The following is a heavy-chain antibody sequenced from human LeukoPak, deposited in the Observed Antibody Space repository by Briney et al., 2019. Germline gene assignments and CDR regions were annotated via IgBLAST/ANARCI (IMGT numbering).Heavy chain of an antibody. D-gene: IGHD1-14*01. J-gene: IGHJ3*01. CDR3: ALNHGSAGEKSFDV. Sequence: SGPTLVNSTQTLTLTCTSSGFSLSTSGVGVGWIRQPTGKALEWLALIYWDDDKRYSPSLKSRLTITKDTSKNQVVLTMTNVDPVDTATYYCALNHGSAGEKSFDVWGQGTMVTVSS. CDR1: GFSLSTSGVG. V-gene: IGHV2-5*02. CDR2: IYWDDDK.